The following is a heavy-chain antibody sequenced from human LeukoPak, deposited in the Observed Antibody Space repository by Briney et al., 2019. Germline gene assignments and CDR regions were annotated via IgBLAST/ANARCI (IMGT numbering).Heavy chain of an antibody. V-gene: IGHV4-34*01. J-gene: IGHJ6*03. Sequence: SETLSLTCAVYGGSFSGYYWSWIRQPPGKGLEWIGEINHSGSTNYNPSLKSRVTISVDTSKNQFSLKLSSVTAADTAVYYCARGQRNYYMDVWGKGTTVTVSS. CDR1: GGSFSGYY. CDR3: ARGQRNYYMDV. CDR2: INHSGST.